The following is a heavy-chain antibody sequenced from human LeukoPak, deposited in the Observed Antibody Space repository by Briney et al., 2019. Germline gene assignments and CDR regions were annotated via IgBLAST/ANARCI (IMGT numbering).Heavy chain of an antibody. V-gene: IGHV1-18*01. CDR2: ISAYDGNT. CDR1: GYTFNKFG. D-gene: IGHD6-13*01. J-gene: IGHJ5*02. CDR3: ARDKVIASAGTPNWFDP. Sequence: GASVKVSCKAFGYTFNKFGISWVRQAPGQGLEWVGWISAYDGNTEYAQNLQGRVTMTTDTSTSTAYMDLRSLRSDDTAVYFCARDKVIASAGTPNWFDPWGQGTLVTVSS.